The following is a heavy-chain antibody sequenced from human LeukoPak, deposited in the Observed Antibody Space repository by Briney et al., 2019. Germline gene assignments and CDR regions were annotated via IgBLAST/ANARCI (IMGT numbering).Heavy chain of an antibody. CDR2: INSDGTST. CDR1: GFTFSSYW. CDR3: ARALGYRGVSSAVDI. D-gene: IGHD3-10*01. V-gene: IGHV3-74*01. J-gene: IGHJ3*02. Sequence: PGGSLRLSCAASGFTFSSYWMHWVRQAPGEGLVCVSRINSDGTSTTYADSVKGRFTISRDNAKNSLYLQMNSLRAEDTAVYYCARALGYRGVSSAVDIWGQGTMVTVSS.